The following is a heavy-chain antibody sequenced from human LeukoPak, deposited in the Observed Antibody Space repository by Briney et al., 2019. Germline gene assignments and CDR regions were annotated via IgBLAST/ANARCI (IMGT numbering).Heavy chain of an antibody. Sequence: KPSETLSLTCTVSGGSISSSYWSWIRRTAGQGLEWIGRVYTSGSTSYNPSLKSRVTISVNTSKNQVSLKLGSVTAADTAVYYCARSFIVLSPGSPYDAFELWGQGTVVTVSS. V-gene: IGHV4-4*07. CDR1: GGSISSSY. CDR2: VYTSGST. J-gene: IGHJ3*01. CDR3: ARSFIVLSPGSPYDAFEL. D-gene: IGHD2-8*02.